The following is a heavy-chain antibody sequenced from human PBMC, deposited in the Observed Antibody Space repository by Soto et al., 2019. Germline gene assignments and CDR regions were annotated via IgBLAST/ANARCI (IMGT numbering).Heavy chain of an antibody. J-gene: IGHJ4*02. CDR3: ARERSSGHPKFPNYYFDY. CDR1: GYTFTSYY. V-gene: IGHV1-46*01. Sequence: ASVKVSCKASGYTFTSYYMPWVRPAPGQGLEWMVILNPSCGSTSYAQKFQGRVTMNRDTSTSTVYMEQSSLRSEDTAVYYCARERSSGHPKFPNYYFDYWGQGTLVTVSS. CDR2: LNPSCGST. D-gene: IGHD3-22*01.